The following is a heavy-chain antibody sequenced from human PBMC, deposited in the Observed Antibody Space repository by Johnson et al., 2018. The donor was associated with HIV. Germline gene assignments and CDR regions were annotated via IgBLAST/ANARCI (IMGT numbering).Heavy chain of an antibody. CDR3: ARADRWDQGAFDI. CDR1: GFTVSSNY. D-gene: IGHD1-26*01. V-gene: IGHV3-7*01. CDR2: IKQDGSEK. Sequence: VQLVESGGALIQPGGSLRLSCAASGFTVSSNYMSWVRQAPGKGLEWVANIKQDGSEKYYADSVKGRFTISRDNSKNTLYLQMNSLRAEDTAVYYCARADRWDQGAFDIWGQGTMVTVSS. J-gene: IGHJ3*02.